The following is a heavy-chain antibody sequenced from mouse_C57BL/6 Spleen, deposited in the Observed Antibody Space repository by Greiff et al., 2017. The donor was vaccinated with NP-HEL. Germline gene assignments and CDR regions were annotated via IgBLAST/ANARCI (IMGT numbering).Heavy chain of an antibody. V-gene: IGHV1-74*01. D-gene: IGHD1-1*01. J-gene: IGHJ3*01. CDR2: IHPSDSDT. CDR1: GYTFTSYW. Sequence: QVQLQQPGAELVKPGASVKVSCKASGYTFTSYWMHWVKQRPGQGLEWIGRIHPSDSDTNYNQKFKGKATLTVDKSSSTACMQLSSLTSEDSAVYYGAMGYYDYGSSYGGFAYWGQGTLVTVSA. CDR3: AMGYYDYGSSYGGFAY.